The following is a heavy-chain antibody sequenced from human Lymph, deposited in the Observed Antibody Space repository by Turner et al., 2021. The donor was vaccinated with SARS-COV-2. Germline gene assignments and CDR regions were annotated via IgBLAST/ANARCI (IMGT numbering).Heavy chain of an antibody. D-gene: IGHD6-19*01. V-gene: IGHV3-23*01. CDR1: GFTFSSYA. CDR2: ISGSGGTT. J-gene: IGHJ4*02. Sequence: EVQLLESGGGLVQPGGSLSLSCPASGFTFSSYAMRWVRQAPGKGLEWVAGISGSGGTTHYADSVEGRFTISGDNSKNTLYLQMNSLRAEDTAVYYCAKDRFTLSSGWEDYWGQGTLVTVSS. CDR3: AKDRFTLSSGWEDY.